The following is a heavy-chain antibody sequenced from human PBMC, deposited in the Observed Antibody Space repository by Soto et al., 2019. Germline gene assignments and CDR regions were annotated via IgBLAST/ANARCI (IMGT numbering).Heavy chain of an antibody. J-gene: IGHJ6*03. Sequence: ASVKVSCQTSGDSFNDYYIHWVRQAPGQGLEWMGWINPNGGVTKYAQKFQGRVTVTRDTSIRTVYMELRSLRFDDTAVYYCARDWGPHYMDVWGKGTTVTVSS. D-gene: IGHD3-16*01. CDR1: GDSFNDYY. CDR2: INPNGGVT. V-gene: IGHV1-2*02. CDR3: ARDWGPHYMDV.